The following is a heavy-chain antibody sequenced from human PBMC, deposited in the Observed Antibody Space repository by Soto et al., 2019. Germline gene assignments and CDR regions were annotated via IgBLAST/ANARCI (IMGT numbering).Heavy chain of an antibody. Sequence: RGESLKISCKGSGYSFTSYWIGWVRQMPGKGLEWMGIIYPGDSDTRYSPSFQGQVTISADKSISTAYLQWSSLKASDTAMYYCARRGDCTNGVCYYYGMDVWGQGTTVTVS. D-gene: IGHD2-8*01. CDR2: IYPGDSDT. CDR3: ARRGDCTNGVCYYYGMDV. CDR1: GYSFTSYW. J-gene: IGHJ6*02. V-gene: IGHV5-51*01.